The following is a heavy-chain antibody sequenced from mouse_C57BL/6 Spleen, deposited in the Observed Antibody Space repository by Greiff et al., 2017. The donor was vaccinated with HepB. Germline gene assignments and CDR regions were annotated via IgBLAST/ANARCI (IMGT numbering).Heavy chain of an antibody. V-gene: IGHV1-82*01. J-gene: IGHJ3*01. CDR3: ARWDDYLSFAY. D-gene: IGHD2-4*01. CDR2: IYPGDGDT. Sequence: QVQLKESGPELVKPGASVKISCKASGYAFSSSWMNWVKQRPGKGLEWIGRIYPGDGDTNYNGKFKGKATLTADKSSSTAYMQLSSLTSEDSAVYCCARWDDYLSFAYWGQGTLVTVSA. CDR1: GYAFSSSW.